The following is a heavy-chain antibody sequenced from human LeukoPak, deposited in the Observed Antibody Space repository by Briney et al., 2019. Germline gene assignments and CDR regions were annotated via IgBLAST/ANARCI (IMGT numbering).Heavy chain of an antibody. CDR2: VDQSGST. CDR1: DDSITMYY. D-gene: IGHD1-1*01. Sequence: SETVSLTCSVSDDSITMYYWTWLRQPPGKGLEWLGYVDQSGSTNFNPSLNGRVRISRDTTKNLFSLRLRSVTAADTAVYARGRVSSSTWYSTYYYYFYMDVWGKGTTVTVSS. V-gene: IGHV4-59*01. J-gene: IGHJ6*03. CDR3: GRVSSSTWYSTYYYYFYMDV.